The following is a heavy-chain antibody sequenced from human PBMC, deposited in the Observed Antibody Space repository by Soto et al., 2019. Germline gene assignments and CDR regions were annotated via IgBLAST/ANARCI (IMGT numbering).Heavy chain of an antibody. V-gene: IGHV4-4*02. Sequence: PSETLSLTCAVSSGSISSSNWWSWVRQPPGKGLEWIGEIYHSGSTNYNPSLKSRVTISVDKSKNQFSLKLSSVTAADTAVYYCSFYYDFCSGSLFRYWGQGTLVPVSS. CDR1: SGSISSSNW. J-gene: IGHJ1*01. D-gene: IGHD3-3*01. CDR3: SFYYDFCSGSLFRY. CDR2: IYHSGST.